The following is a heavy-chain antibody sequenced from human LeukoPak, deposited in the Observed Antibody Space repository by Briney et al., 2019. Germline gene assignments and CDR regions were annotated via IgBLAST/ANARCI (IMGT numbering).Heavy chain of an antibody. D-gene: IGHD3-10*01. CDR3: ARGFIRAWYFDL. V-gene: IGHV4-59*01. CDR1: GGSISSYY. Sequence: SETLSLTCTVSGGSISSYYWSWIRQPPGKGLEWIGYIYYSGSTNYNPSLKSRVTISVDTPKNQFSLKLSSVTAADTAVYYCARGFIRAWYFDLWGRGTLVTVPS. J-gene: IGHJ2*01. CDR2: IYYSGST.